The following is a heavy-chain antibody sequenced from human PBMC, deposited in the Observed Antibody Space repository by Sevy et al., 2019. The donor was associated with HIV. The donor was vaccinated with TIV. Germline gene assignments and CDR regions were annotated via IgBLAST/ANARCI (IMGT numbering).Heavy chain of an antibody. D-gene: IGHD3-16*01. Sequence: SETLSLTCTVSGGSISLYYWSWIRQPAGKGLEWIGHIYGSGSTSYNPSLKSRVTMSVDTSQNQLSLKLTSVTAADTAVYYCAREAKLGAPLGYLGQGTLVTVSS. CDR1: GGSISLYY. CDR2: IYGSGST. V-gene: IGHV4-4*07. J-gene: IGHJ4*02. CDR3: AREAKLGAPLGY.